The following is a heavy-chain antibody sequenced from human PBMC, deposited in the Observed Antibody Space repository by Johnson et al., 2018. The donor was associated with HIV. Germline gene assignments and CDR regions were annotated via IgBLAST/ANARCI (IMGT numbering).Heavy chain of an antibody. CDR2: ISYDGSNK. J-gene: IGHJ3*02. V-gene: IGHV3-30*14. Sequence: QVQLVESGGGVVQPGRSLRLSCAASGFTLSSYAMHWVRQAPGKGLEWVAVISYDGSNKYYADSVKGRFTISRNNSKNTRYLQMNSLRAGDTAMYYCARASYNRSSWTWDGFDIWGQGTMVTVSS. CDR1: GFTLSSYA. CDR3: ARASYNRSSWTWDGFDI. D-gene: IGHD6-13*01.